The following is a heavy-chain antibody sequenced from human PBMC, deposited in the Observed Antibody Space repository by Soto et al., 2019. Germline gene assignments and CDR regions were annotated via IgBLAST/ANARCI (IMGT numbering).Heavy chain of an antibody. CDR2: IIDSGDIT. CDR3: AKGAVSSGKFDS. J-gene: IGHJ4*02. D-gene: IGHD6-25*01. V-gene: IGHV3-23*01. CDR1: GLTFSSCA. Sequence: PGGSLRLSCAASGLTFSSCAMGWVRQAPGKGLEWVSDIIDSGDITHYADSVKGRFTVSRDNSKNTIYLQMNSLRAEDTAVYYCAKGAVSSGKFDSWGQGTLVTVSS.